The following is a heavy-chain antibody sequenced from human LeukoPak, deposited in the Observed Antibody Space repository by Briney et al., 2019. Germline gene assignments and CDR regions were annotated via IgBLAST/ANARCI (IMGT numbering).Heavy chain of an antibody. D-gene: IGHD6-13*01. CDR1: GFTFSDYY. V-gene: IGHV3-11*01. CDR3: ARDIVAAGLFFDY. Sequence: GGSLRLSCAASGFTFSDYYMGWIRQAPGKGLECVSNIRGSGGDIYYADSVKGRFTISRDNAKNSLFLQMNSLRAEDTAVYYCARDIVAAGLFFDYWGQGTPVTVSS. J-gene: IGHJ4*02. CDR2: IRGSGGDI.